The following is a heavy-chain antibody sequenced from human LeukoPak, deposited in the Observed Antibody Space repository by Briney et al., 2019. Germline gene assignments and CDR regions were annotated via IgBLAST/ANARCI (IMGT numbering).Heavy chain of an antibody. D-gene: IGHD5-18*01. CDR2: ISSSGSTI. Sequence: GGSLRLSCAASGFTSSDYYMSWIRQAPGKGMEWVSYISSSGSTIYYADSVKGRFTISRDNAKNSLYLQMNSLRAEDTAVHYCARHVSDTAMPMDVWGKGTTVTISS. CDR3: ARHVSDTAMPMDV. CDR1: GFTSSDYY. J-gene: IGHJ6*03. V-gene: IGHV3-11*01.